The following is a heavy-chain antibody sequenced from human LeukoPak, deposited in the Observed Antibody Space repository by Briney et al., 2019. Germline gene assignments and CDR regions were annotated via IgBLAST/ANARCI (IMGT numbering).Heavy chain of an antibody. CDR1: GFTFDDYG. D-gene: IGHD5-18*01. CDR2: INWNGGST. Sequence: GGSLRLSCAASGFTFDDYGMSWVRQAPGKGLEWVSGINWNGGSTGYADSVKGRFTISRDNAKNSLYLQMNSLRAEDTAVYYCAKEGGAIQLWSPTAYYFDYWGQGTLVTVSS. CDR3: AKEGGAIQLWSPTAYYFDY. V-gene: IGHV3-20*04. J-gene: IGHJ4*02.